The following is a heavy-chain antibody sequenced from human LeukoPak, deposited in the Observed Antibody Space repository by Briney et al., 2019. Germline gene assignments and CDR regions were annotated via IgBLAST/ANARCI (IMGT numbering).Heavy chain of an antibody. V-gene: IGHV3-21*01. CDR3: ARGLAAAGAYAPLLDY. CDR2: ISSSSSYI. D-gene: IGHD6-13*01. J-gene: IGHJ4*02. CDR1: GFTFSSYS. Sequence: GGSLRLSCAASGFTFSSYSMNWVRQAPGKGLEWVSSISSSSSYIYYADSVKGRFTISRDNAKNSLYLQMNSLRAEDTAVYYCARGLAAAGAYAPLLDYWGQGTLVTVSS.